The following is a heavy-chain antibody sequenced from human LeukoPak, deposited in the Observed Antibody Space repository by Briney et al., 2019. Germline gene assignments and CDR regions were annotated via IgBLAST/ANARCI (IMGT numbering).Heavy chain of an antibody. J-gene: IGHJ4*02. CDR3: AKVNVLLWFGELGDFDY. Sequence: GGSLRLSCAASGFTFSSYAMSWVRQAPGKGLEWVSAISGSGGSTYYADSVKGRFTISRDNSKNTLYLQMNSLRAEDTAVYSCAKVNVLLWFGELGDFDYWGQGTLVTVSA. V-gene: IGHV3-23*01. CDR2: ISGSGGST. D-gene: IGHD3-10*01. CDR1: GFTFSSYA.